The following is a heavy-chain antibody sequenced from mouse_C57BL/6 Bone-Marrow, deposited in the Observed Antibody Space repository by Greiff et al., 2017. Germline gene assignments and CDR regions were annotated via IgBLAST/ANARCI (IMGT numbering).Heavy chain of an antibody. Sequence: VQLQQPGAELVRPGTSVKLSCKASGYTFTSYWMHWVKQRPGQGLEWIGVIDPSDSYTNYNQKFKGKATLTVETSSSTAYMQLSSLTSEDSAVYYCARIYYDPPWYFDVWGTGTTVTVSS. V-gene: IGHV1-59*01. J-gene: IGHJ1*03. CDR1: GYTFTSYW. CDR2: IDPSDSYT. CDR3: ARIYYDPPWYFDV. D-gene: IGHD2-4*01.